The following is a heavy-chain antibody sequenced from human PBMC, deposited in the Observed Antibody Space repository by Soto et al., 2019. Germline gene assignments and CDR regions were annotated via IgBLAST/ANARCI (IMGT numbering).Heavy chain of an antibody. D-gene: IGHD3-22*01. CDR2: ISGSGGST. CDR3: AKDRPPLYYYDSSGYYYVGYYGMDV. V-gene: IGHV3-23*01. Sequence: GGSLRLSCAASGFTFSSYVMSWVRQAPGKGLEWVSAISGSGGSTYYADSVKGRFTISRDNSKNTLYLQMNSLRAEDTAVYYCAKDRPPLYYYDSSGYYYVGYYGMDVWGQGTTVTVSS. CDR1: GFTFSSYV. J-gene: IGHJ6*02.